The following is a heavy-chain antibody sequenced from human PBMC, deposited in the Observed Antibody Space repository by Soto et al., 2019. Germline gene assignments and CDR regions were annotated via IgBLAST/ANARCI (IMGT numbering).Heavy chain of an antibody. CDR3: ARDRIITMVYHDWFDP. CDR2: ISYDGSNK. Sequence: QVQLVESGGGVVQPGRSLRLSCAASGFTFSSYAMHWVRQAPGKGLEWVAVISYDGSNKYYADSVKGRFTISRDNSKNMLYLQMNSLRAEDTAVYYCARDRIITMVYHDWFDPWGQGTLVTVSS. D-gene: IGHD3-10*01. V-gene: IGHV3-30-3*01. CDR1: GFTFSSYA. J-gene: IGHJ5*02.